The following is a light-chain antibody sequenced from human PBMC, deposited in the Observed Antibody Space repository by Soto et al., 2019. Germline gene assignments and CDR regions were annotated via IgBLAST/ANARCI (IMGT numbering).Light chain of an antibody. CDR3: QQYDNSPIT. CDR1: QSISSSF. CDR2: GAS. J-gene: IGKJ5*01. V-gene: IGKV3-20*01. Sequence: EIVMTQSPATLSVSPGERASLSCGASQSISSSFLAWYQQKPGQAPRLLIYGASSRATGIPDRFSGTGSETDFTLTISRLEPEDFAVHYCQQYDNSPITFGQGTRLEIK.